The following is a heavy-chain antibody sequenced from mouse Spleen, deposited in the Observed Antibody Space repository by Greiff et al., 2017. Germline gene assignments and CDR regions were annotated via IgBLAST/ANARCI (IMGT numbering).Heavy chain of an antibody. Sequence: EVQRVESGGGLVQPGGSRKLSCAASGFTFSSFGMHWVRQAPEKGLEWVAYISSGSSTIYYADTVKGRFTISRDNPKNTLFLQMTSLRSEDTAMYYCATYYGNYRFAYWGQGTLVTVSA. CDR3: ATYYGNYRFAY. CDR1: GFTFSSFG. CDR2: ISSGSSTI. D-gene: IGHD2-10*01. V-gene: IGHV5-17*02. J-gene: IGHJ3*01.